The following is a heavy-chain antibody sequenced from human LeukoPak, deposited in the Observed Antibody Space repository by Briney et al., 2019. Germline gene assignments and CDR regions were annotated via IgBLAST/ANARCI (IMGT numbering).Heavy chain of an antibody. CDR1: GYTFTSYG. CDR3: ARLNYYDSSGYYCFDY. V-gene: IGHV1-18*01. J-gene: IGHJ4*02. D-gene: IGHD3-22*01. Sequence: GASVTVSCKASGYTFTSYGISWVRQAPGQGLEWMGWISAYNGNTNYAQKLQGRVTMTTDTSTSTAYMELRSLRSDDTAVYYCARLNYYDSSGYYCFDYWGQGTLVTVSS. CDR2: ISAYNGNT.